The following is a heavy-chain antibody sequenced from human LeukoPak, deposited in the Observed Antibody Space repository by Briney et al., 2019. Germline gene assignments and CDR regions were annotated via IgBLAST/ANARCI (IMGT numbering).Heavy chain of an antibody. CDR3: AREVSLRFGELLQTYNWFDP. D-gene: IGHD3-10*01. Sequence: WASVKVSCKASGYTFTSYGISWVRQAPGQGLEWMGWISAYNGNTNYAQKLQGRVTMTTDTSTSTAYMELRSLRSDDTAVYYCAREVSLRFGELLQTYNWFDPWGQGTLVTVSS. J-gene: IGHJ5*02. CDR1: GYTFTSYG. V-gene: IGHV1-18*04. CDR2: ISAYNGNT.